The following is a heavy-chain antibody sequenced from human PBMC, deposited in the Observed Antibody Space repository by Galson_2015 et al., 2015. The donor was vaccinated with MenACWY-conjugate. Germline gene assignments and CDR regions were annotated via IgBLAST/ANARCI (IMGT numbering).Heavy chain of an antibody. CDR2: IGTGGGT. V-gene: IGHV3-23*01. J-gene: IGHJ6*02. Sequence: SLRLSCAASGITFSSNAMNWVRQAPGKGLEWVSGIGTGGGTYYADSVKGRFTISRDNSKNMVYLQMISLRAEDTAIYYCAKFKYSTSWSNTHGMDVWGQGTTVTASS. D-gene: IGHD2-2*01. CDR1: GITFSSNA. CDR3: AKFKYSTSWSNTHGMDV.